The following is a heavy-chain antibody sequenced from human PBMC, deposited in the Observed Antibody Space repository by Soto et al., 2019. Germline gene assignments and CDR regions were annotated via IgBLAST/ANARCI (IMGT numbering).Heavy chain of an antibody. V-gene: IGHV1-46*01. Sequence: QVQLVQSGAEVKKPGASVKLSCKASGYTFTIYYMHWLRQAPGQGLEWMGVINPSGGSTTYAQRFQGRVTMTRDTSTSTVYMELSSLRSEDTAVYYCARERGEYYSGMDVWGQGTTVTVSS. CDR1: GYTFTIYY. J-gene: IGHJ6*02. D-gene: IGHD3-10*01. CDR3: ARERGEYYSGMDV. CDR2: INPSGGST.